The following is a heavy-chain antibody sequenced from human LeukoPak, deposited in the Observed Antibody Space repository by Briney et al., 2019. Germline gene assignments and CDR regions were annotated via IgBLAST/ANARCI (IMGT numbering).Heavy chain of an antibody. Sequence: GESLKISCKGSGYSFTSYWIGWVRQMPGKGLEWMGIIHPGDSETRYSPSFQGQVSISVDKSISTAYLQWSSLKASDTAMYYCARQSRVGGSWYIIDYWGQGTLVTVSS. J-gene: IGHJ4*02. D-gene: IGHD6-13*01. CDR1: GYSFTSYW. V-gene: IGHV5-51*01. CDR3: ARQSRVGGSWYIIDY. CDR2: IHPGDSET.